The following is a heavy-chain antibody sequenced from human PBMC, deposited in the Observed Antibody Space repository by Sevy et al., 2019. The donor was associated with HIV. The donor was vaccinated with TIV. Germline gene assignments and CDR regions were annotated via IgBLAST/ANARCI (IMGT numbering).Heavy chain of an antibody. Sequence: GESLKISCKGSGYSFTSYWIGWVRQMPGKGLEWMGIIYPGDSDTRYSPSFQGQVTISADKSISTAYLQWSSLKASDTAMYYCAASLGIAAAGTLSLDVWGQGTTTTVSS. J-gene: IGHJ6*02. D-gene: IGHD6-13*01. CDR3: AASLGIAAAGTLSLDV. CDR2: IYPGDSDT. V-gene: IGHV5-51*01. CDR1: GYSFTSYW.